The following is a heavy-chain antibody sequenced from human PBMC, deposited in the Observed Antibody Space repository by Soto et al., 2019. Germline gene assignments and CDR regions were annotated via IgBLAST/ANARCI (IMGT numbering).Heavy chain of an antibody. D-gene: IGHD1-1*01. CDR2: ISFDGTYK. CDR1: GFTFRSYG. V-gene: IGHV3-30*18. Sequence: QVQLVESGGGVVQPGRSLRLSCAASGFTFRSYGMHWVRQAPGRGLEWVAVISFDGTYKYYADSVKGRFTISRDNSKNTLYLQMNSLRTEDTAVYYFAKTGRGGGYWYFDLWGRGTLVTVSS. CDR3: AKTGRGGGYWYFDL. J-gene: IGHJ2*01.